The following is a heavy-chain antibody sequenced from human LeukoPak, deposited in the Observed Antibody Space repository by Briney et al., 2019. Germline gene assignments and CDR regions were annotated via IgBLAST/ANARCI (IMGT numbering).Heavy chain of an antibody. V-gene: IGHV3-23*01. Sequence: PGGSLRLSCVASGFAFSNYAMTWVRQAPGKGLEWVSGFSGNNLNINYADSVKGRFTMSRDNSKNTLYLQMNNLRAEDTALYYCARGPALFDSWGQGTLVTVSS. CDR2: FSGNNLNI. CDR1: GFAFSNYA. J-gene: IGHJ4*02. D-gene: IGHD2-2*01. CDR3: ARGPALFDS.